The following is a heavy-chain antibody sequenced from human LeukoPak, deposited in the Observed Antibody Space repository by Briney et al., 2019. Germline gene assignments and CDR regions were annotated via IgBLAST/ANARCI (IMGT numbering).Heavy chain of an antibody. Sequence: SETLSLTCAVYGGSFSGYYWSWIRQPPGKGLEWIGEINHSGSTNYNPSLKSRVTISVDTSKNQFSLKLSSVTAADTAVYYCARHTHITIFGVVIFDYWGQGTLVTVSS. J-gene: IGHJ4*02. CDR1: GGSFSGYY. CDR3: ARHTHITIFGVVIFDY. V-gene: IGHV4-34*01. D-gene: IGHD3-3*01. CDR2: INHSGST.